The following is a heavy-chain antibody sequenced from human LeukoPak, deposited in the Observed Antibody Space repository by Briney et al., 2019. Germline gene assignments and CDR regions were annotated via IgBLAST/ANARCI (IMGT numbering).Heavy chain of an antibody. V-gene: IGHV3-21*04. D-gene: IGHD6-19*01. Sequence: GGSLRLSCAASGFTVSSNYMTWVRQAPGKGLEWVSSISSSSSYIYYADSVKGRFTISRDNAKNSLYLQMNSLRAEDTAVYYCARDPRAAGRLFDYWGQGTLVTVSS. CDR3: ARDPRAAGRLFDY. J-gene: IGHJ4*02. CDR1: GFTVSSNY. CDR2: ISSSSSYI.